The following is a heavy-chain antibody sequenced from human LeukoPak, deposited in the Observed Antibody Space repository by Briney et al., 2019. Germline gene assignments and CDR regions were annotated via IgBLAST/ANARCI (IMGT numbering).Heavy chain of an antibody. J-gene: IGHJ4*02. V-gene: IGHV3-33*01. CDR1: GFTFSRYG. CDR2: IWYDETNK. Sequence: PAGSLRLSCAASGFTFSRYGMHWVRQAPGKGLEWVAVIWYDETNKYHADSVKGRFTISRDNSKNTLYLQMNSLRAEDTAVYYCARIWAIVGATYFDYWGQGTLVTVSS. CDR3: ARIWAIVGATYFDY. D-gene: IGHD1-26*01.